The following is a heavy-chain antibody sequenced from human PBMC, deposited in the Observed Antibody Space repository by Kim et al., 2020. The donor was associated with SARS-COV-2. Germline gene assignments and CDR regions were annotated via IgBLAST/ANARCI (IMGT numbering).Heavy chain of an antibody. CDR3: ARDPRGYYYGSGSYYPGSDY. J-gene: IGHJ4*02. V-gene: IGHV3-33*05. Sequence: GGSLRLSCAASGFTFSSYGMHWVRQAPGKGLEWVAVISYDGSNKYYADSVKGRFTISRDNSKNTLYLQMNSLRAEDTAVYYCARDPRGYYYGSGSYYPGSDYWGQGTLVTVSS. CDR2: ISYDGSNK. D-gene: IGHD3-10*01. CDR1: GFTFSSYG.